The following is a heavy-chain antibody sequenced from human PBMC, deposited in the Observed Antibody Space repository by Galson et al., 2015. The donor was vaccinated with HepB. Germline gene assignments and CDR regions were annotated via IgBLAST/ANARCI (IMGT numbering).Heavy chain of an antibody. CDR2: IYPGDSET. Sequence: VRQKPEKGLEWMAIIYPGDSETRYSPSFEGQVTISGDKSINTAYLQWSSLKASDSAMYYCARGYCSGGTCYAAVGNWYFDLWGRGTLVTVSS. D-gene: IGHD2-15*01. V-gene: IGHV5-51*01. J-gene: IGHJ2*01. CDR3: ARGYCSGGTCYAAVGNWYFDL.